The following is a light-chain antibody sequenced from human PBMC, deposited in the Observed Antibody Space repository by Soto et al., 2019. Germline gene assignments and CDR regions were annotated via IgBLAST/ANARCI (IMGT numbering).Light chain of an antibody. Sequence: IVLTQSPVTLSLSPGEVATLSCGASQTITFNFLAWYQQKPGLAPRLLVYAASIRADGIPDRFSGSVSGTDFTLTISRLEPEDFAMYYCQHYGDSNPTFGGGTRVEI. CDR3: QHYGDSNPT. CDR1: QTITFNF. V-gene: IGKV3D-20*01. J-gene: IGKJ4*01. CDR2: AAS.